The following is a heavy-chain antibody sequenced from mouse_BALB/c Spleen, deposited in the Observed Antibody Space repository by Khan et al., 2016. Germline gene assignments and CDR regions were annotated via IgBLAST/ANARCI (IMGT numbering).Heavy chain of an antibody. D-gene: IGHD1-1*01. CDR3: ARMTLLYYYGSSPYYFDY. J-gene: IGHJ2*01. Sequence: EVQLVESGGGLVQPGGSLKLSCAASGFTFSSYTMSWVRQTPEKRLEWVAYISNGGGSTYYPDTVKGRFTISRDTAKNTLYLQMSSLKSEDTAMYYFARMTLLYYYGSSPYYFDYWGQGTTLTVSS. CDR2: ISNGGGST. V-gene: IGHV5-12-2*01. CDR1: GFTFSSYT.